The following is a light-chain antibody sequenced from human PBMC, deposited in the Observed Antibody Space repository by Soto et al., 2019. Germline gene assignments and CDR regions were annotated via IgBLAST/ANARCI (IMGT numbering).Light chain of an antibody. Sequence: EILVTQSPATLSVSPGERVTLSCGASQFVSSSLAWYQQRPGQVPRLLIYDTSTRAPGISASFSGSGSGTEFTLPISTLKSADFAVYYCQEYLQWPTGMFGQGAKVDIK. CDR1: QFVSSS. V-gene: IGKV3-15*01. CDR3: QEYLQWPTGM. CDR2: DTS. J-gene: IGKJ1*01.